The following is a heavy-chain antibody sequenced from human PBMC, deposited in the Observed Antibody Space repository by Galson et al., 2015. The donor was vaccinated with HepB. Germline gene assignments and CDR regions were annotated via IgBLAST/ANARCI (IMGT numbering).Heavy chain of an antibody. CDR1: GYTFTSYG. CDR3: ARDVAGSGWGNYYYYYGMDV. D-gene: IGHD6-19*01. Sequence: QSGAEVKKPGASVKVSCKASGYTFTSYGISWVRQAPGQGLEWMGWISAYNGNTNYAQKLQGRVTMTTDTSTSTAYMELRSLRSDDTAVYYCARDVAGSGWGNYYYYYGMDVWGQGTTVTVSS. J-gene: IGHJ6*02. CDR2: ISAYNGNT. V-gene: IGHV1-18*04.